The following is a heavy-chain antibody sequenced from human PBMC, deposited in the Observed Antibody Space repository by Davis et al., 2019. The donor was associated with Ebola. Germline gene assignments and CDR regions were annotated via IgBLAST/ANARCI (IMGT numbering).Heavy chain of an antibody. D-gene: IGHD1-26*01. J-gene: IGHJ5*02. CDR2: IYPGDSDT. V-gene: IGHV5-51*01. CDR3: ARQGIGGSYPMNWFDP. CDR1: GYSFTSYW. Sequence: GGSLRLSCKGSGYSFTSYWIGWVRQMPGKGLEWMGFIYPGDSDTRYSTSFQGQVTISADKSISTAYLQWSSLKASDTAMYYCARQGIGGSYPMNWFDPWGQGTLVTVSS.